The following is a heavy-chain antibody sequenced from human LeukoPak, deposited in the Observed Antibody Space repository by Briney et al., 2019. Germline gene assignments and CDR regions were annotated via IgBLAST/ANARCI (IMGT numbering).Heavy chain of an antibody. CDR1: GFTFSSYG. J-gene: IGHJ4*02. V-gene: IGHV3-23*01. D-gene: IGHD3-10*01. CDR3: AKGARGYFDY. CDR2: ISGSGGST. Sequence: PGGSLRLSCAASGFTFSSYGMSWVRQAPGKGLEWVSAISGSGGSTYYADSVKGRFTISRDNSKNTLYLQINSLRAEDTALYYCAKGARGYFDYWGQGTLVTVSS.